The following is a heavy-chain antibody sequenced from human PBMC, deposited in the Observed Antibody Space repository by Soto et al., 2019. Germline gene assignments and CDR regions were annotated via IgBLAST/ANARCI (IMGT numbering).Heavy chain of an antibody. J-gene: IGHJ4*02. V-gene: IGHV5-51*01. CDR3: ARHPSSSWYDY. CDR2: IYPRDSDT. CDR1: GSGFW. Sequence: GESLKISCKSSGSGFWIAWVRQMPGKGLEWIGSIYPRDSDTRYSPSFQGQVTISADKSISTAYLQWSSLKASDTAMYYCARHPSSSWYDYWGQGTLVTVSS. D-gene: IGHD6-13*01.